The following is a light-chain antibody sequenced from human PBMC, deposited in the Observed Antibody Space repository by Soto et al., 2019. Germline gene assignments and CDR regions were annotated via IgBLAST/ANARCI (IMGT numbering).Light chain of an antibody. Sequence: IVLKQSPGTMSLTQGERATLSCRASQTVSSSNLAWYQQKPGQAPKVLIYGASSRATGIPDRFSGSGSGTDFTLTIIRLEPEDFAVYYCHQYGSSPRTFGQGTKVDIK. J-gene: IGKJ1*01. CDR2: GAS. CDR3: HQYGSSPRT. CDR1: QTVSSSN. V-gene: IGKV3-20*01.